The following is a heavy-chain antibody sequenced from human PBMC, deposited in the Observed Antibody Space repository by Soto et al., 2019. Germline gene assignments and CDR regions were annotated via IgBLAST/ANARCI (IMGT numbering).Heavy chain of an antibody. CDR3: ARASARITMVRGVIINWFDP. J-gene: IGHJ5*02. V-gene: IGHV1-18*01. CDR1: GGTFSSYA. CDR2: IRVNNGDT. D-gene: IGHD3-10*01. Sequence: ASVKVSCKASGGTFSSYAISWVRQAPGQGLEWVGWIRVNNGDTHFAQKLQGRVTMTTDTSTSTAFMELRSLRSDDTAVYYCARASARITMVRGVIINWFDPWGQGTLVTVS.